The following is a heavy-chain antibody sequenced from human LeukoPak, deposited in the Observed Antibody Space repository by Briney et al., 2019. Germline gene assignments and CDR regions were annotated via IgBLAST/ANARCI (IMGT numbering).Heavy chain of an antibody. CDR3: ARARLQFGVWFDY. CDR1: GGSISSGSYY. CDR2: IYTSGST. D-gene: IGHD5-24*01. J-gene: IGHJ4*02. V-gene: IGHV4-61*02. Sequence: SQTLSLTCTVSGGSISSGSYYWSWIRQPAGKGLEWIGRIYTSGSTNYNPSLKSRVTISVDTSKNQFSLKLSSVTAADTAVYYCARARLQFGVWFDYWGQGTLVTVSS.